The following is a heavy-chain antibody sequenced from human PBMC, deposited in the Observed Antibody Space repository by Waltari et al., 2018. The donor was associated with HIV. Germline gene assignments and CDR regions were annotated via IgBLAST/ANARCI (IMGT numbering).Heavy chain of an antibody. CDR3: ARYRRGGGPSLDY. CDR2: ISSSSSYT. D-gene: IGHD2-15*01. J-gene: IGHJ4*02. V-gene: IGHV3-11*05. Sequence: QVQLVESGGGLVKPGGSLRLSCAASGFTFSDSYMSWIRQAPGKGLGWVSYISSSSSYTNYADSVKGRFTISRDNAKNSLYLQMNSLRAEDTAVYYCARYRRGGGPSLDYWGQGTLVTVSS. CDR1: GFTFSDSY.